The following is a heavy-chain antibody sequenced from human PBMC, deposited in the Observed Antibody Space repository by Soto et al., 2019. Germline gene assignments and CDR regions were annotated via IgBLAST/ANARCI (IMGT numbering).Heavy chain of an antibody. CDR1: GFTFSSYA. V-gene: IGHV3-30-3*01. J-gene: IGHJ6*02. Sequence: GGSLRLSCAASGFTFSSYAMHWVRQAPGKGLEWVAVISYDGSNKYYADSVKGRFTISRDNSKNTLYLQMNSLRAEDTAVYYCAREKGIAAATTHYYGMDVWGQGTTVNVS. D-gene: IGHD6-13*01. CDR3: AREKGIAAATTHYYGMDV. CDR2: ISYDGSNK.